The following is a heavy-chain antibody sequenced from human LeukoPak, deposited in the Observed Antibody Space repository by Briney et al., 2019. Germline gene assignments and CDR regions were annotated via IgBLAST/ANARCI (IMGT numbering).Heavy chain of an antibody. Sequence: GGSLRLSCAASGFTVSNNYMSWVRQAPGKGLEWVSVLYTGGSTYYADSVKGRFIISRDNSKNTLYPQMNSLRVDDTAVYFCARRAGALYYYDTSGPFDHWGRGTLVTVSS. V-gene: IGHV3-53*01. CDR3: ARRAGALYYYDTSGPFDH. CDR1: GFTVSNNY. D-gene: IGHD3-22*01. J-gene: IGHJ4*02. CDR2: LYTGGST.